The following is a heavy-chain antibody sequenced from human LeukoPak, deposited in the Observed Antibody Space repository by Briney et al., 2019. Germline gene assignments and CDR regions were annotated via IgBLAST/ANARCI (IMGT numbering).Heavy chain of an antibody. V-gene: IGHV5-51*01. CDR1: GYSFTSYW. J-gene: IGHJ4*02. CDR2: IYPGDSDT. CDR3: ARRAIIQGTSALDF. D-gene: IGHD3-3*01. Sequence: GESLKISCKGSGYSFTSYWIGWVRQMPGKGLGWMGIIYPGDSDTRYSPSFQGQVTISVDKSITTAYLQWSSLQASDTAIYYCARRAIIQGTSALDFWGQGTVVTVSS.